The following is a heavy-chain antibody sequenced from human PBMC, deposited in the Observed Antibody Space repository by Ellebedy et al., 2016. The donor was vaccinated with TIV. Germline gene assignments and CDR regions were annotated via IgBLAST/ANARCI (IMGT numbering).Heavy chain of an antibody. J-gene: IGHJ4*02. V-gene: IGHV4-39*01. Sequence: MPGGSLRLSCSVSGGSVSSTRYYWAWIRQPPGKGLEYIGSVYYSGSPYYNPSFKSRVTLSADTSKNQFSLNLRTVTAADTAVYYCARTDPWQPTDDWGQGILVSVSS. CDR3: ARTDPWQPTDD. D-gene: IGHD2-21*02. CDR1: GGSVSSTRYY. CDR2: VYYSGSP.